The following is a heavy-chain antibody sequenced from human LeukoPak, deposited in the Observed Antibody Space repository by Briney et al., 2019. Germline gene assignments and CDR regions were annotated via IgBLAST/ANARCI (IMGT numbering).Heavy chain of an antibody. CDR3: AHRTIVGAFD. CDR2: IKYDGSEE. D-gene: IGHD1-26*01. CDR1: GLSFSGQW. Sequence: GGSLRLSCAASGLSFSGQWMNWVRQAPGQGLEWVANIKYDGSEEYYADSVKGRFTVSRDNSKNTLYLQMNSLRAEDTAVYYCAHRTIVGAFDWGQGTLVTVSS. J-gene: IGHJ4*02. V-gene: IGHV3-7*01.